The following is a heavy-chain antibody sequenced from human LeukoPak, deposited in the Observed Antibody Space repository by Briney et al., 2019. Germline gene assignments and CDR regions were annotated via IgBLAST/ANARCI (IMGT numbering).Heavy chain of an antibody. CDR2: IRYDGSNK. CDR3: AKDTVKVTTIRRVPHYMDV. CDR1: GFTFSSYG. J-gene: IGHJ6*03. V-gene: IGHV3-30*02. D-gene: IGHD5-12*01. Sequence: GGSLRLSCAASGFTFSSYGMHWVRQAPGKGLGWVAFIRYDGSNKYYADSVQGRFTISRDNSKNTLYLQMNSLRAEDTALYYCAKDTVKVTTIRRVPHYMDVWGKGTTVTISS.